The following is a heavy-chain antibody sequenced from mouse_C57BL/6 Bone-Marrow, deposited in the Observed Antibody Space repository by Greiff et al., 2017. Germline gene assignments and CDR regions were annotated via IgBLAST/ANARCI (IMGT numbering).Heavy chain of an antibody. D-gene: IGHD1-1*01. CDR2: IYPSDSET. Sequence: QVQLQQPGAELVRPGSSVKLSCKASGYTFTSYWMDWVKQRPGQGLEWIGNIYPSDSETHYNPKFKDKATLTVQKSSSTAYMQLNSLTSEDSAVYYCARGYGRDYWGQGTTLTVSS. V-gene: IGHV1-61*01. CDR1: GYTFTSYW. CDR3: ARGYGRDY. J-gene: IGHJ2*01.